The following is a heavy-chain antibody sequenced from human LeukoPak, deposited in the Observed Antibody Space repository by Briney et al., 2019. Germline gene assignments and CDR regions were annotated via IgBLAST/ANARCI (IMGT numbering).Heavy chain of an antibody. Sequence: GASVKVSCKASGGTFSSYAISWVRQAPGQGLEWMGGIIPIFGTANYAQKFQGRVTITTDESTSTAYMELSSLRSEDTAVYYCARDRPMVTGSQRVEYYYMDVWGKGTTATVSS. CDR3: ARDRPMVTGSQRVEYYYMDV. J-gene: IGHJ6*03. CDR1: GGTFSSYA. D-gene: IGHD1-20*01. V-gene: IGHV1-69*05. CDR2: IIPIFGTA.